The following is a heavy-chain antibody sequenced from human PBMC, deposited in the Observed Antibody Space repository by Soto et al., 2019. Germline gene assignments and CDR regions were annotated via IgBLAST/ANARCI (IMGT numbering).Heavy chain of an antibody. CDR2: IYFSGGT. CDR1: GDSVSSGSNY. Sequence: QVQLQESGPGLVKPSETLSLTCTVSGDSVSSGSNYWSWIRQPPGKRLEWIGYIYFSGGTNYNPSLKSRITISVDTSKNQFSLNLSSVTAADTAVYYCVRVPYRTGWFDPWGQGTLVTVSS. V-gene: IGHV4-61*01. D-gene: IGHD1-1*01. CDR3: VRVPYRTGWFDP. J-gene: IGHJ5*02.